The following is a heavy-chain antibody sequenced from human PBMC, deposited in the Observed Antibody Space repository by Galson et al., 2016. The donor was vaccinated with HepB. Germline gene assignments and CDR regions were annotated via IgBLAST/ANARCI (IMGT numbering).Heavy chain of an antibody. CDR1: GFTFSDYG. V-gene: IGHV3-48*02. CDR3: ASKAAPGDYWFDP. CDR2: ISTRSNTI. Sequence: SLRLSCAASGFTFSDYGITWVRQAPGKGLEWVSYISTRSNTIRYANSVKGRFTISRDNAKDSVFLQMNSLRDEDTAVYYCASKAAPGDYWFDPWGQGTLVVVSS. J-gene: IGHJ5*02. D-gene: IGHD3-10*01.